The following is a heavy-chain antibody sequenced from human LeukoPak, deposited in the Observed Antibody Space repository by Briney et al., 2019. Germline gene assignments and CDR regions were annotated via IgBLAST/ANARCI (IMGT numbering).Heavy chain of an antibody. CDR3: ARDRRYCSSTSCYTGPYYYYGMDV. Sequence: GGSLRLSCAASGFTFSSYDTHWVRQATGKGLEWVSAIGTAGDTYYPGSVKGRFTISRENAKNSLYLQMNSLRAGDTAVYYCARDRRYCSSTSCYTGPYYYYGMDVWGQGTTVTVSS. V-gene: IGHV3-13*01. CDR2: IGTAGDT. D-gene: IGHD2-2*02. CDR1: GFTFSSYD. J-gene: IGHJ6*02.